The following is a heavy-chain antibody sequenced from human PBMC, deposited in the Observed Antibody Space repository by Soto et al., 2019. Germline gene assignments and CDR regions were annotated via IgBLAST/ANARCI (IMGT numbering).Heavy chain of an antibody. CDR2: IRNKACSYTT. D-gene: IGHD3-22*01. CDR3: ARVGITTYYFDT. J-gene: IGHJ4*02. V-gene: IGHV3-72*01. Sequence: PGGSLRLSCVGSGFTFSDHHMDWVRQAPGKGLEWVGRIRNKACSYTTEYAAPVEGRFTISRDHSKNEMYLQMNSLQTEDTAVYYCARVGITTYYFDTWGQGTLVTVSS. CDR1: GFTFSDHH.